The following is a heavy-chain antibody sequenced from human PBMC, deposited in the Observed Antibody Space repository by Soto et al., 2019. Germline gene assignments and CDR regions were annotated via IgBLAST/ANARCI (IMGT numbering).Heavy chain of an antibody. D-gene: IGHD3-22*01. Sequence: QVQLVQSGAEVKKPGSSVKVSCKASGGTFSSYAIDWVRQAPGHGLEWMGGIIPLFGTAKHAQKFQGRITITADESTRTAYMELRSLISEDTAVYYCARGVHDDSSGYYYFYWGQGTLVTVSS. V-gene: IGHV1-69*01. J-gene: IGHJ4*02. CDR1: GGTFSSYA. CDR3: ARGVHDDSSGYYYFY. CDR2: IIPLFGTA.